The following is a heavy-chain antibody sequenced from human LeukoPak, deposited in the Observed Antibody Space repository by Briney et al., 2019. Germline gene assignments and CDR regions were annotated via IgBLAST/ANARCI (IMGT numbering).Heavy chain of an antibody. D-gene: IGHD2-2*01. J-gene: IGHJ6*03. V-gene: IGHV3-23*01. CDR2: ISGSGGST. Sequence: GGSLRLSCGASGFTFSSYGMNWVRLAPEKGLEWVSTISGSGGSTFYPDSVKGRFTISRDNSKNTLYLQMNSLRAEDTAVYYCAKQLRGFDYFYYYMDVWGKGTTVTVSS. CDR3: AKQLRGFDYFYYYMDV. CDR1: GFTFSSYG.